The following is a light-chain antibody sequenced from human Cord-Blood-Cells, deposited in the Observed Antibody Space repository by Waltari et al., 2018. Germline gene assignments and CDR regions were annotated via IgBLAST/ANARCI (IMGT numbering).Light chain of an antibody. CDR2: AAS. CDR1: QGISTS. Sequence: DIQTTQSPSPLSASVGDRVTITCRASQGISTSLAWYQQKPGKAPKLLLYAASRLESGVPSRCSGSGSGTDYTLTISSLQPEDFATYYCQQYYSTPYTFGQGTKLEIK. J-gene: IGKJ2*01. CDR3: QQYYSTPYT. V-gene: IGKV1-NL1*01.